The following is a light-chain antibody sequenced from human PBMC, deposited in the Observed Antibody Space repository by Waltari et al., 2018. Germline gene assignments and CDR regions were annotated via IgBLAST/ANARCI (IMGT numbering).Light chain of an antibody. CDR1: QSIKSW. CDR3: QQYDTYPWT. Sequence: DIQMTQSPSTLSTSVGDRVTITCRASQSIKSWLAWYQQKPGKAPKLLTSKSSSLESGVPSRFNGSESGTEFTLSISGLQPDDFASYYCQQYDTYPWTFGQGTKVEIK. CDR2: KSS. V-gene: IGKV1-5*03. J-gene: IGKJ1*01.